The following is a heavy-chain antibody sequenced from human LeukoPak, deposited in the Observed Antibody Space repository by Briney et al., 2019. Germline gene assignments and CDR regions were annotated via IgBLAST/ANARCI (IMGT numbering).Heavy chain of an antibody. Sequence: PSETLSLTCTVSGGSISSYYWSWIRQPPGKGLEWIGYIYYSGSTNYNPSLKSRVTISVDTSKNQFSLKLSSVTAADTAVYYCARDPRGASPADAFDISGQGTMVTVSS. J-gene: IGHJ3*02. CDR3: ARDPRGASPADAFDI. V-gene: IGHV4-59*01. CDR2: IYYSGST. D-gene: IGHD3-10*01. CDR1: GGSISSYY.